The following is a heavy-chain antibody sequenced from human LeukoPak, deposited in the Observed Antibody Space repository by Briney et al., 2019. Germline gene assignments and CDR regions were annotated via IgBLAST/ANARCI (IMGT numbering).Heavy chain of an antibody. Sequence: PGGSLRLSCAASGFTFSSHWMTWVRQAPGMGLEWVANIKHDGSEKYYVDSVKGRFTISRDNAKNSLYLQMNSLRAEDTGVYYCAKAYHCSSTSCYALDYWGQGTLVTVSS. CDR3: AKAYHCSSTSCYALDY. J-gene: IGHJ4*02. D-gene: IGHD2-2*01. CDR1: GFTFSSHW. V-gene: IGHV3-7*01. CDR2: IKHDGSEK.